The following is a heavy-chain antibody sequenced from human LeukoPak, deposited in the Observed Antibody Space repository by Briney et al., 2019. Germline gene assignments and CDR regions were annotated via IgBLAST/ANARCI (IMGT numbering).Heavy chain of an antibody. CDR3: AKTVAAIYYYDMDV. Sequence: PGGSLRLSCAASGFTFSSYAMNWVRLAPGKGLEWVSGISGSGAYYAESMKGRFTISRDNSKNTLYLQMNNLRVEDTAVHHCAKTVAAIYYYDMDVWGQGTTVNVSS. J-gene: IGHJ6*02. V-gene: IGHV3-23*01. CDR2: ISGSGA. CDR1: GFTFSSYA. D-gene: IGHD2-2*01.